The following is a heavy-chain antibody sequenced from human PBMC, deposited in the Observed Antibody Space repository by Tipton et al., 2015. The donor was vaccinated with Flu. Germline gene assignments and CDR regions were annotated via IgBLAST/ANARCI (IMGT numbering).Heavy chain of an antibody. CDR2: IYYSGST. D-gene: IGHD6-19*01. CDR3: ARDRIAVAGNYFDY. Sequence: TLSLTCTVSGGSISSSSYYWGWIRQPPGKVLEWIGSIYYSGSTYYNPSLKSRVTISVDTSKNQFSLKLSSVTAADTAVYYCARDRIAVAGNYFDYWGQGTLVTVSS. J-gene: IGHJ4*02. CDR1: GGSISSSSYY. V-gene: IGHV4-39*07.